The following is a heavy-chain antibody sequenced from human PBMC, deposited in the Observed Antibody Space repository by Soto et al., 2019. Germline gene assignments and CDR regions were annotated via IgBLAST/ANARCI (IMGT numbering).Heavy chain of an antibody. CDR2: IIPILGTT. CDR1: GNTLSSYT. J-gene: IGHJ4*02. V-gene: IGHV1-69*01. CDR3: ARGYQPMRPFDF. Sequence: QVQLVQSGAEVKKPGSSVKVSCKASGNTLSSYTFTWVRQAPGKGFELLGGIIPILGTTDYAQKFQDRVTMTADESTTTVYTELSGLTSEDTAIYYCARGYQPMRPFDFWGQGTLVTVSS. D-gene: IGHD2-2*01.